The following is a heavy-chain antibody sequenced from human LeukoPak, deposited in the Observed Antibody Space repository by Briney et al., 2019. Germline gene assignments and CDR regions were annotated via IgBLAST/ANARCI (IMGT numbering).Heavy chain of an antibody. CDR1: GDSISSYY. J-gene: IGHJ4*02. D-gene: IGHD4-23*01. CDR2: IHYNGNT. Sequence: SETLSLTCSVSGDSISSYYWTWIRQTPGKGLEWIAYIHYNGNTKSNPSLKSRVTISVDTSKNQFSLQLSSVTAADTAVYYCARVSLRWYNFDYWGQGTLVTVSS. CDR3: ARVSLRWYNFDY. V-gene: IGHV4-59*08.